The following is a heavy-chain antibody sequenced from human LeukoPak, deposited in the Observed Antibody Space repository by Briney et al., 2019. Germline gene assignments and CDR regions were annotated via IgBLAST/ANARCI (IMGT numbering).Heavy chain of an antibody. CDR1: GLTFSSHA. J-gene: IGHJ4*02. CDR3: ARDYTAMVPFDY. V-gene: IGHV3-48*01. CDR2: ISSSGSGGSI. Sequence: GGSLRLSCEASGLTFSSHAMNWVRQAPGKGLEWVSGISSSGSGGSIHYADSVKGRFTISRDNAKNSLYLQMNSLRAEDTAVYYCARDYTAMVPFDYWGQGTLVTVSS. D-gene: IGHD5-18*01.